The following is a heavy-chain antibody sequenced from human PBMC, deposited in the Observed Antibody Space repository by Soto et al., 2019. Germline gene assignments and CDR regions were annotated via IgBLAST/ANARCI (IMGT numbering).Heavy chain of an antibody. CDR1: GFTPTTTP. D-gene: IGHD3-9*01. CDR2: ISGTASRT. J-gene: IGHJ4*02. CDR3: ATSFRYFDN. Sequence: GGSLRLSCGGSGFTPTTTPLSWVRQAPGKGLEWVTTISGTASRTYYVDSVKGRFFISRDNSKNTVTLQMNNLTVDDTAVYYCATSFRYFDNWGQGTRVTVSS. V-gene: IGHV3-23*01.